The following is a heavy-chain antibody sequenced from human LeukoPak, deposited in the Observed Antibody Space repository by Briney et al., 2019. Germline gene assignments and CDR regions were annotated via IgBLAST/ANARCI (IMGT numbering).Heavy chain of an antibody. CDR2: LYSGGST. Sequence: GGSLRLSCAASGVTVSSNYTSWVRQAPGKGLEWVSVLYSGGSTYYADSVKGRFTISRDNSKNTLYLQMNSLRAEDTAVYYCARANYYGDYWGQGTLVTVSS. CDR1: GVTVSSNY. J-gene: IGHJ4*02. CDR3: ARANYYGDY. V-gene: IGHV3-66*01. D-gene: IGHD3-10*01.